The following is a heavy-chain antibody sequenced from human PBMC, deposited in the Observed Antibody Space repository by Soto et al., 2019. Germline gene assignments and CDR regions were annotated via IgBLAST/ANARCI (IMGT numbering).Heavy chain of an antibody. CDR2: IYYSGNT. CDR1: GGSTSSDNY. CDR3: AREGGESSDGLYYFDS. Sequence: QVQLQESGPGLVKPSQTLSLTCTVSGGSTSSDNYWSWIRQPPGKGLKWIGRIYYSGNTDYNPSLTSRLAISIDTSKNQVSLKLSSVTAADTAVYFCAREGGESSDGLYYFDSWGQGSLGTVSS. J-gene: IGHJ4*02. V-gene: IGHV4-30-4*01. D-gene: IGHD3-16*01.